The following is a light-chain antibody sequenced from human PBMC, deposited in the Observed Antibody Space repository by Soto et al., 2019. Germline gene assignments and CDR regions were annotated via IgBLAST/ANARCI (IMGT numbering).Light chain of an antibody. CDR1: QCINRW. CDR3: QQYSTYPCI. J-gene: IGKJ2*02. Sequence: DIQMTQSPSTLSASVGDRVTITCRASQCINRWLAWYQQKPGKAPKLLIYKESSLESGVPSRFSGSGIGTEFSLSISSLQPDDFATDNCQQYSTYPCIFGQGTKVDI. CDR2: KES. V-gene: IGKV1-5*03.